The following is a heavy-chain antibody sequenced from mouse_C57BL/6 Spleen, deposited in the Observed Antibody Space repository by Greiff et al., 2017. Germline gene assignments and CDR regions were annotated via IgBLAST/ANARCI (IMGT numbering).Heavy chain of an antibody. J-gene: IGHJ2*01. Sequence: DVKLVESGGGLVKPGGSLKLSCAASGFTFSSYAMSWVRQTPEKRLEWVATISDGGSYTYYPDNVKGRFTISRDNAKNNLYLQMSHLKSEDTAMYYCARDYDGYAHYFDYWGQGTTLTVSS. CDR2: ISDGGSYT. V-gene: IGHV5-4*01. CDR1: GFTFSSYA. D-gene: IGHD2-3*01. CDR3: ARDYDGYAHYFDY.